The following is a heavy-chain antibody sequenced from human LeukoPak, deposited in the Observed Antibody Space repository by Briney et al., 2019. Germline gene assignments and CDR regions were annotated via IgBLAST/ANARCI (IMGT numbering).Heavy chain of an antibody. V-gene: IGHV3-48*02. CDR3: AREHEPMVVAATGLDY. CDR1: GFTFSSYS. D-gene: IGHD2-15*01. J-gene: IGHJ4*02. Sequence: PGGSLRLSCAASGFTFSSYSMNWVRQAPGKGLEWVSYISSSSSTMYYADSVKGRFTIPRDNAKNSLYLQMNSLRDEDTAVYYCAREHEPMVVAATGLDYWGQGTLVTVSS. CDR2: ISSSSSTM.